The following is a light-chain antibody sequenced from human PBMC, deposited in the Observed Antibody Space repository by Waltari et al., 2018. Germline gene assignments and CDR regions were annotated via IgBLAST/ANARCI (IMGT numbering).Light chain of an antibody. V-gene: IGKV3-20*01. J-gene: IGKJ4*01. CDR1: QCASSSS. Sequence: EIVLTQSPGTLSLSPGERATRSCRASQCASSSSLAWYQQKRGQAPRLLIYGVSSRATGIPDRFSGSGSGTDFTLTVSRLEPEDFAVYYCQQYGSSPVTFGGGTKVEIK. CDR2: GVS. CDR3: QQYGSSPVT.